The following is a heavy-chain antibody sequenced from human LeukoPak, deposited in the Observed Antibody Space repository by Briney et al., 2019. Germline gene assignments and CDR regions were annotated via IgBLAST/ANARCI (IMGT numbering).Heavy chain of an antibody. CDR3: ARQDPYCGGDCSLFDS. CDR2: IYPGDSDT. V-gene: IGHV5-51*01. J-gene: IGHJ4*02. CDR1: GYSFTSYW. D-gene: IGHD2-21*02. Sequence: GESLKISCKGSGYSFTSYWIGWVRQMPGKGLEWMGIIYPGDSDTRYSPSFQGQVTISADKSISTAYLQWSSLKASDTAMYYCARQDPYCGGDCSLFDSWGQGTLVTVSS.